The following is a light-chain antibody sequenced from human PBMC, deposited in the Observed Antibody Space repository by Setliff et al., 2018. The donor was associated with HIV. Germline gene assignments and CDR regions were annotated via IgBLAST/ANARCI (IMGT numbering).Light chain of an antibody. J-gene: IGLJ3*02. CDR3: CSYGSGDIWV. V-gene: IGLV2-23*02. Sequence: QSVLTQPASVSGSPGQSITISCTGSRSDVGNTLSVSWYQQNVGEVPKLLIYEVDRRPSGISHRFSDSKSGNTASLTISGLQVEDEADYYCCSYGSGDIWVFGGGTKVTV. CDR2: EVD. CDR1: RSDVGNTLS.